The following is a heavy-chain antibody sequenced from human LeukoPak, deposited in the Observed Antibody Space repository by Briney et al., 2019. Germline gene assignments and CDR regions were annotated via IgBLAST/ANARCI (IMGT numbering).Heavy chain of an antibody. CDR2: IYYSGST. CDR3: ARLFSAAGTAVHDY. D-gene: IGHD6-13*01. V-gene: IGHV4-39*01. Sequence: SETLSLTCTVSGGSISSSSYYWGWIRQPPGKGLEWIGSIYYSGSTYYNPSLKSRVTISVDTSKNQFSLKLSSVTAADTAVYYCARLFSAAGTAVHDYWGQGTLVTVSS. CDR1: GGSISSSSYY. J-gene: IGHJ4*02.